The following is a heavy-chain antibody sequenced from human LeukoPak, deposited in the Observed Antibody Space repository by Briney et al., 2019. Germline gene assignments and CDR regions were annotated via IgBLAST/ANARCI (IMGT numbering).Heavy chain of an antibody. J-gene: IGHJ4*02. V-gene: IGHV1-2*02. CDR1: GYTFTGYY. CDR3: ASEEEACSSTSCSFDY. Sequence: ASVKVSCKASGYTFTGYYMHWVRQAPGQGLERLGWINPNSGGTNYAQKFQGSVTMTRHTSISTAYMGLSRLRSDDTAVYYCASEEEACSSTSCSFDYWGQGTLVTVSS. CDR2: INPNSGGT. D-gene: IGHD2-2*01.